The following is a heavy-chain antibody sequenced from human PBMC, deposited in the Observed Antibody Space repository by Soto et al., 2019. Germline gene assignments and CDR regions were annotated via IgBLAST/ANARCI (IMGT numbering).Heavy chain of an antibody. CDR3: AKEGGNHYYYYAMDV. Sequence: SQTLSLTCAISGDSVSTNSATWDWIRQSPSRGLEWLGRTYYRSTWNNDYAASVKGRITINPDTSKNQFSLQLNSVTPEDTAVDYCAKEGGNHYYYYAMDVWGQGTTVTVSS. CDR2: TYYRSTWNN. V-gene: IGHV6-1*01. J-gene: IGHJ6*02. D-gene: IGHD1-26*01. CDR1: GDSVSTNSAT.